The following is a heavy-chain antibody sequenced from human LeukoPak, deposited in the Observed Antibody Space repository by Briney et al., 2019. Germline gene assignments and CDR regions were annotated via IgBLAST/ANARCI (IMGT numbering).Heavy chain of an antibody. V-gene: IGHV1-8*01. J-gene: IGHJ4*02. Sequence: GASVTVSCKASGYTFTSYDINWVRQATGQGLEWMGWMNPNSGNTGYAQKFQGRVTMTKNTSISTAYIELSSLRSEDTAVYYCATLSRGAPNDYWGQGTLVTVSS. CDR2: MNPNSGNT. CDR1: GYTFTSYD. D-gene: IGHD3-16*01. CDR3: ATLSRGAPNDY.